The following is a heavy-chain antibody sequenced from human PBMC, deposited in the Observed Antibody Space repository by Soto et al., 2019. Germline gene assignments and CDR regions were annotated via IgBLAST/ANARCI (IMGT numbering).Heavy chain of an antibody. V-gene: IGHV1-18*01. CDR2: INTYNGNT. CDR1: GYTFTHYG. J-gene: IGHJ5*02. CDR3: ARGVGSGTYYNQYNWFDP. Sequence: ASVKVSCKASGYTFTHYGISWVRQAPGQGREWMGWINTYNGNTNHAQKLQGRVTMTTDTSTSTAYMELRSLRSDDTAVYYCARGVGSGTYYNQYNWFDPWGQGTLVTVSS. D-gene: IGHD3-10*01.